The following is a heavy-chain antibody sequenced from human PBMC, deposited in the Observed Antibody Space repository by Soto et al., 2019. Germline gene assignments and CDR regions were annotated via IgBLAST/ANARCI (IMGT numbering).Heavy chain of an antibody. J-gene: IGHJ6*03. D-gene: IGHD3-9*01. V-gene: IGHV4-34*01. Sequence: SETLSLTCAVYGGSFSGYYWSWIRQPPGKGLEWIGEINHSGSTNYNPSLKSRVTISVDTSKNQFSLKLSSVTAADTAVYYCARGDQLRYFDWSPRPHRSYYMDVWGKGTTVTVSS. CDR1: GGSFSGYY. CDR3: ARGDQLRYFDWSPRPHRSYYMDV. CDR2: INHSGST.